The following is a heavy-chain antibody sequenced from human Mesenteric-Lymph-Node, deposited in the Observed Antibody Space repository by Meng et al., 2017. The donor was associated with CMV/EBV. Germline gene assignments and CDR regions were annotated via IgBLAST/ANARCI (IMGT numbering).Heavy chain of an antibody. CDR3: ARPQGDFWSGYYYYYGMDV. D-gene: IGHD3-3*01. J-gene: IGHJ6*02. CDR2: IIPTLGIA. V-gene: IGHV1-69*10. CDR1: GGTFSSYA. Sequence: SVKVSCKASGGTFSSYAISWVRQAPGQGLEWMGGIIPTLGIANYAQKFQGRVTITADKSTSTAYMELSSLRSEDTAVYYCARPQGDFWSGYYYYYGMDVWGQGTTVTVSS.